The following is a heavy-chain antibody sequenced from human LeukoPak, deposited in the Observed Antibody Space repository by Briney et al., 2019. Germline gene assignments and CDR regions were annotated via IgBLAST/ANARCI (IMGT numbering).Heavy chain of an antibody. D-gene: IGHD3-10*01. CDR1: GFTFSTYW. V-gene: IGHV3-74*03. CDR3: ARDYAGSPDY. Sequence: GGSLRLSCTASGFTFSTYWINWVRQSPGKGLVWVALINGDGSTTTHADSVKGRFTISRDNAKNTAYLQMNSLRDEDTAVYYCARDYAGSPDYWGQGTLVAVSA. J-gene: IGHJ4*02. CDR2: INGDGSTT.